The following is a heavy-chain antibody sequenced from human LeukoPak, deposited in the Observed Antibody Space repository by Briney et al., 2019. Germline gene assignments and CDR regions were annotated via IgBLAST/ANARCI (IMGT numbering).Heavy chain of an antibody. J-gene: IGHJ4*02. V-gene: IGHV1-69*05. CDR1: GGTFSSYA. CDR2: IIPTFGTA. Sequence: ASVKVSCKASGGTFSSYAISWVRQAPGQGLEWMGRIIPTFGTANYAQKFQGRVTITTDESTSTAYMELSSLRSEDTAVYYCASHSRXYCSSTSCYXDHFDXXGQGTLVTXSX. D-gene: IGHD2-2*01. CDR3: ASHSRXYCSSTSCYXDHFDX.